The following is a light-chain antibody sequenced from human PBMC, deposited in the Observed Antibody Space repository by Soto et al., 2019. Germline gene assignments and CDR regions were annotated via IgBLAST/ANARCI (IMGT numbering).Light chain of an antibody. V-gene: IGLV2-18*02. CDR1: SRDVGGYDR. CDR2: EVS. Sequence: QSVLTQPPSVSGSPGQSVTISCTGTSRDVGGYDRVAWYQQPPGTAPKLMIYEVSNRPSGVPDRFSGSKSGNTASLTISGLQAEDEADYYCSSYTSSSTFLWVFGGGTQLTVL. J-gene: IGLJ3*02. CDR3: SSYTSSSTFLWV.